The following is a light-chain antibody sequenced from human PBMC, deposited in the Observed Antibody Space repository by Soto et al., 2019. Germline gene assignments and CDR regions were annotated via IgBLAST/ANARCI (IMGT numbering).Light chain of an antibody. V-gene: IGLV1-40*01. J-gene: IGLJ2*01. Sequence: QSVVTQPPSVSGALGQTVTISCTGSSSNIGAGYDVHWYQQFPGTAPKLLISGSNNRPSGVPDRFSGSKSGTSASLAITGLQPEDEANYYCQSFDLSLSAVILGGGTKLTVL. CDR1: SSNIGAGYD. CDR2: GSN. CDR3: QSFDLSLSAVI.